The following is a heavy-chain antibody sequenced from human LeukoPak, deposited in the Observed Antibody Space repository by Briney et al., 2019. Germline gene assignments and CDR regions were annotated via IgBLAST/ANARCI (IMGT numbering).Heavy chain of an antibody. J-gene: IGHJ4*02. CDR1: GFPFSSYA. Sequence: GGSLRLPCVVSGFPFSSYAMSWVRQAPGKGLEWVSGISGSGDDTYYAASVKGRFIVSRDTSKNTLYLQMNSLRAEDTAVYYCAKDPLNTLMVSPTFDYWGQGTLVTVSS. CDR2: ISGSGDDT. D-gene: IGHD5-18*01. V-gene: IGHV3-23*01. CDR3: AKDPLNTLMVSPTFDY.